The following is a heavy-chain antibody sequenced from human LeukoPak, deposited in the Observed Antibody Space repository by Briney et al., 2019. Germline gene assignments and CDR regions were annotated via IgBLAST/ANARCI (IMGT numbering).Heavy chain of an antibody. J-gene: IGHJ4*02. CDR2: ISSSAGST. CDR1: GFTFSSYG. V-gene: IGHV3-23*01. Sequence: GGSLRLSCVASGFTFSSYGMTWVRQAPGKGPEWVSVISSSAGSTYYADSVKGRFTISRDNSKNTLYLQMNSLRAEDTAVYYCAXGSXRGYSYGLEYWGQGTLVTVSS. CDR3: AXGSXRGYSYGLEY. D-gene: IGHD5-18*01.